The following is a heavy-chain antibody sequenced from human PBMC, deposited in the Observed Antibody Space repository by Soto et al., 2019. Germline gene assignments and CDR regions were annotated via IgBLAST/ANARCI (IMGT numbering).Heavy chain of an antibody. CDR2: IILILGIA. CDR3: LNIPHY. J-gene: IGHJ4*02. CDR1: GGTFSSYT. V-gene: IGHV1-69*02. Sequence: QVQLVQSGAEVKKPGSSVKVSCKASGGTFSSYTITWVRQAPGQGLEWMGRIILILGIANYAQKFQGRVTITADKSTGTAYIELSSLRSEDTAVYYCLNIPHYWGQGTLVTVSS.